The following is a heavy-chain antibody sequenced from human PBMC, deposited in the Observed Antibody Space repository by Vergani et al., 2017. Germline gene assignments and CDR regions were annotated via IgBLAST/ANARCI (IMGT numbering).Heavy chain of an antibody. V-gene: IGHV5-51*01. D-gene: IGHD3-10*01. CDR1: GYIFSNFW. CDR3: ASGGHGSENGGALQL. CDR2: IYPVDSEV. J-gene: IGHJ3*01. Sequence: EKQLVQSGSETKKPGESLKISCHAFGYIFSNFWIGWVRQRPGRGLEWMGIIYPVDSEVKSNPTFRGQVIFSVDTSVNTAYLQWRSLQASDTATYFCASGGHGSENGGALQLWGQGTNITVSS.